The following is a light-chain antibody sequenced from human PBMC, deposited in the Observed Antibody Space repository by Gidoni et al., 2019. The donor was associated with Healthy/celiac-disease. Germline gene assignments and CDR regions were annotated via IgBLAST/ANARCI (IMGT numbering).Light chain of an antibody. J-gene: IGKJ1*01. Sequence: DIQMTQSPSTLSASAGDRVTITCRASQSISSWLAWYQQKPGKAPKLLIYKASSLESGVPSRFSGSGSGTEFTLTISSLQPDDFATYYCQQLWTFGQETKVEIK. CDR3: QQLWT. CDR2: KAS. V-gene: IGKV1-5*03. CDR1: QSISSW.